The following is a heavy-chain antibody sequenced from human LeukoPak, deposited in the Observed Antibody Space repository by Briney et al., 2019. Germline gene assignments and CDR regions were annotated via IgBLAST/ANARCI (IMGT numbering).Heavy chain of an antibody. V-gene: IGHV3-21*01. CDR1: GFTFSSYS. D-gene: IGHD3-10*01. Sequence: GGSLRLSCAASGFTFSSYSMNWVRQAPGKGLEWVSFISSSSSNIYYAASVRGRFIISRDTAKNSLYLQMTSLRADDTAVYYCTSARSSTRDHFYYYYMDVWGKGTTVTVSS. CDR3: TSARSSTRDHFYYYYMDV. J-gene: IGHJ6*03. CDR2: ISSSSSNI.